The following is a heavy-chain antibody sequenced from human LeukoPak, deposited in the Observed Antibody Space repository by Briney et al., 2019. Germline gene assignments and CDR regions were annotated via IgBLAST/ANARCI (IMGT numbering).Heavy chain of an antibody. CDR2: IYYSGSA. CDR3: ARESYYYDSSGYYWGGNFDY. J-gene: IGHJ4*02. D-gene: IGHD3-22*01. V-gene: IGHV4-59*01. CDR1: GGSISSYY. Sequence: SETLSLTCTVSGGSISSYYWSWIRQPPGKGLEWIGYIYYSGSANYNPSLKSRVTISVDTSKNQFSLKLSSVTAADTAVYYCARESYYYDSSGYYWGGNFDYWGQGTLVTVSS.